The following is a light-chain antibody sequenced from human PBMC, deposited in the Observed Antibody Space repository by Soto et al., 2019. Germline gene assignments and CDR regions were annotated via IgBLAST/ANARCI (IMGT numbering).Light chain of an antibody. CDR1: QSIRNF. CDR3: QQSYRNPYRYT. J-gene: IGKJ2*01. V-gene: IGKV1-39*01. CDR2: AAS. Sequence: DIQMTQSPSSLSASVGDRVTITCRASQSIRNFLNWYQQKPGKAPKLLISAASSLQSGVPSRFSGSGSGTDFTLTISSLQPEDFATYYCQQSYRNPYRYTFGQGTKLEIK.